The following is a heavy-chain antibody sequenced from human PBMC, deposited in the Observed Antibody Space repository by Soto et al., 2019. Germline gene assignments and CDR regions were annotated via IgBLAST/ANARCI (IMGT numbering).Heavy chain of an antibody. CDR3: ARDFNDILTGYYFDY. CDR2: ISYDGSNK. V-gene: IGHV3-30-3*01. D-gene: IGHD3-9*01. CDR1: GFTFSSYA. J-gene: IGHJ4*02. Sequence: QVQLVESGGGVVQPGRSLRLSCAASGFTFSSYAMHWVRQAPGKGLEWVAVISYDGSNKYYADSVKGRFTISRDNSKNTLYLQMNSLRAEDTAEYYCARDFNDILTGYYFDYWGQGTLVTVSS.